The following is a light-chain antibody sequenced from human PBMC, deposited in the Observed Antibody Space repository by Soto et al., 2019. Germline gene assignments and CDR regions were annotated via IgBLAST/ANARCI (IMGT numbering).Light chain of an antibody. CDR3: AAWDDNLEGVL. Sequence: QSALTQPPSASGSPGQSVTISCTGTSSDIGGYNYVSWYQQHPGKAPKLIIYEVSKRPSGVPDRFSGSKSGNTASLAISGLQSEDEADYYCAAWDDNLEGVLFGGGTKLTVL. V-gene: IGLV2-8*01. J-gene: IGLJ2*01. CDR1: SSDIGGYNY. CDR2: EVS.